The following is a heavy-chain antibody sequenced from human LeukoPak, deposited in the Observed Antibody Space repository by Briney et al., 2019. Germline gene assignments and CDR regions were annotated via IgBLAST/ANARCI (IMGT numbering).Heavy chain of an antibody. CDR2: ISSSSSYI. Sequence: PGRSLRLSCAASGFTFSSYSMNWVRQAPGKGLEWVSSISSSSSYIYYPDSVKGRFTISRDNAKNSLYLQMNSLRAEDTAVYYCARTSSVTPTPSFDSWGQGTLVTVSS. V-gene: IGHV3-21*01. CDR3: ARTSSVTPTPSFDS. J-gene: IGHJ4*02. D-gene: IGHD4-17*01. CDR1: GFTFSSYS.